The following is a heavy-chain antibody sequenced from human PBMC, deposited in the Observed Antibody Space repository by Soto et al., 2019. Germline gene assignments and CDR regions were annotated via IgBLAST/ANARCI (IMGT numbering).Heavy chain of an antibody. J-gene: IGHJ6*02. V-gene: IGHV4-59*08. D-gene: IGHD2-15*01. CDR3: ARQSGGYYYDGMDV. Sequence: QVQLQESGPGLVKPSETLSLTCTVSGGSISDYYWSCIRQPPGKGLEWIGYIYYSGTTNYSPSLKSRVTISVDTSKNQFSLELSSVTAADSAIYYGARQSGGYYYDGMDVWGQGTTVTVSS. CDR2: IYYSGTT. CDR1: GGSISDYY.